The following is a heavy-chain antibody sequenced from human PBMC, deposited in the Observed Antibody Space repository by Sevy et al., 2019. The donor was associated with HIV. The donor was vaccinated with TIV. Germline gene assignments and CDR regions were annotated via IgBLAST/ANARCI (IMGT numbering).Heavy chain of an antibody. CDR1: GFSLTTSD. Sequence: GGSLRLSCAASGFSLTTSDMHWVRQAPGKGLEWVAYVRNDGSNKYYADSVRDRFTISRDSPKNTLYLQMNSLRDEDXXXXYCARGRKTTEEWLEELDYYYGLDVWGQGTTVTVSS. CDR2: VRNDGSNK. V-gene: IGHV3-30*02. D-gene: IGHD2-8*01. CDR3: ARGRKTTEEWLEELDYYYGLDV. J-gene: IGHJ6*02.